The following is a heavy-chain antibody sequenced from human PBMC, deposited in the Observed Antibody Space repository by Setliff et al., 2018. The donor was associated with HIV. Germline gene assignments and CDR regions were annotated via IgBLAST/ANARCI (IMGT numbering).Heavy chain of an antibody. Sequence: SETLSLTCGIYGVSLSGYCWTWIRQSPGKGLEWIGEVDHTGSTKYTASLKSRVSISTDKSTRKLFLKLSSVTAADTAVYYCARTPQEVVVVAATRPYYYYYMDVWGKGTTVTVSS. J-gene: IGHJ6*03. CDR3: ARTPQEVVVVAATRPYYYYYMDV. V-gene: IGHV4-34*01. D-gene: IGHD2-15*01. CDR1: GVSLSGYC. CDR2: VDHTGST.